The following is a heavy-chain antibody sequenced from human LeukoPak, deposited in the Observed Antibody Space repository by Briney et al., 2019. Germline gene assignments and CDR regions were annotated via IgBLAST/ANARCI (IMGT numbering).Heavy chain of an antibody. V-gene: IGHV3-66*01. CDR2: IYRDGSS. CDR1: GLSVSSNY. D-gene: IGHD3-9*01. Sequence: GGSLRLSCVATGLSVSSNYMSWVRQAPGKGLEWVSVIYRDGSSYYAESVKGRFTISRDNSKNTLYIQMNSLRAEDTAVYYCARSFYDILIGYYQYFDYWGQGTLVTVSS. CDR3: ARSFYDILIGYYQYFDY. J-gene: IGHJ4*02.